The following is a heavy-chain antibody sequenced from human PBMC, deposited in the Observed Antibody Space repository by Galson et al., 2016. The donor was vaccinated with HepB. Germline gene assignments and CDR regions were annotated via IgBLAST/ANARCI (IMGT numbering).Heavy chain of an antibody. CDR2: ISESGGTT. J-gene: IGHJ4*02. CDR1: GFTFSNYA. V-gene: IGHV3-23*01. CDR3: AKDRYDSSGARYDY. Sequence: SLRLSCAASGFTFSNYAMSWVRQAPGKGLEWVSGISESGGTTYDIDSLKGRFTISRDNSRNMLFLQMTSMRAEDTAVYYCAKDRYDSSGARYDYWGQGTLVTVSS. D-gene: IGHD3-22*01.